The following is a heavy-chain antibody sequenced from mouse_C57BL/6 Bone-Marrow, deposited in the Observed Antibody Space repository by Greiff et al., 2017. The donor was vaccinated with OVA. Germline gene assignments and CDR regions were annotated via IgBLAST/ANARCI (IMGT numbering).Heavy chain of an antibody. V-gene: IGHV1-9*01. D-gene: IGHD1-1*01. Sequence: QVQLQQSGAELMKPGASVKLSCKATGYTFTGYWIEWVKQRPGHGLEWIGEILPGSGSTNYNEKFKGKATFTADTSSNTAYMQLSSLTTEDSAIYYCARSAITTVVAPGAMDYWGQGTSVTVSS. CDR2: ILPGSGST. J-gene: IGHJ4*01. CDR3: ARSAITTVVAPGAMDY. CDR1: GYTFTGYW.